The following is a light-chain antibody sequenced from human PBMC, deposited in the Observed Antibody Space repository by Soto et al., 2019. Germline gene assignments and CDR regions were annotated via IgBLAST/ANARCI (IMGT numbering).Light chain of an antibody. V-gene: IGKV3-15*01. CDR1: QSVSSN. Sequence: EIVMTQSPATLSVSPGERATLSCRASQSVSSNLAWYQQKPGQAPRLLIYGASTRATGIPARFSGSGSGTEFTLTISSLQSEDFAVYYCQQYTNWLHTFGQGTKLEIK. CDR2: GAS. J-gene: IGKJ2*01. CDR3: QQYTNWLHT.